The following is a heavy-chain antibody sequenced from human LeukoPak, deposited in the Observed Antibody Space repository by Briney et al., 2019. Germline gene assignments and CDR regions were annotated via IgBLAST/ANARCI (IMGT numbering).Heavy chain of an antibody. CDR3: ARIVKIAAAGIPDY. D-gene: IGHD6-13*01. CDR1: GGSISSYY. Sequence: SETLSLTCTVSGGSISSYYWGWIRQPPGKGLEWIGSIYYSGSTYYNPSLKSRVTISVDTSKNQFSLKLSSVTAADTAVYYCARIVKIAAAGIPDYWGQGTLVTVSS. V-gene: IGHV4-39*07. CDR2: IYYSGST. J-gene: IGHJ4*02.